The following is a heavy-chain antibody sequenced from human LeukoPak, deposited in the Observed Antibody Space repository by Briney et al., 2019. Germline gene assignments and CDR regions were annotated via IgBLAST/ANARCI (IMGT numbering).Heavy chain of an antibody. J-gene: IGHJ4*02. D-gene: IGHD1-26*01. V-gene: IGHV1-18*01. CDR2: ISAYNGNT. CDR3: ATLAQWELLE. Sequence: ASVKVSCKASGYTFTSYGISWVRQAPGQGLEWMGWISAYNGNTNYAQKLQGRVTMTEDTSTDTAYMELSSLRSEDTAVYYCATLAQWELLEWGQGTLVTVSS. CDR1: GYTFTSYG.